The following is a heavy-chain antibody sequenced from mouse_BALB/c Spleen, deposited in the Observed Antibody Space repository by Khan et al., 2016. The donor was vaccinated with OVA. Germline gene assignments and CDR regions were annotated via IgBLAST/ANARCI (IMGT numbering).Heavy chain of an antibody. Sequence: EVELVESGGGLVQPGGSLKLSCATSGFTFSDYYMYWVRQTPEKRLEWVAYISNGGGSTYYPDTVKGRFTISRDNAKNTLYLQMSRLKSEYTAKYYCARQLNCAMDYWGQGTSVTVSS. CDR1: GFTFSDYY. CDR2: ISNGGGST. V-gene: IGHV5-12*02. CDR3: ARQLNCAMDY. D-gene: IGHD1-3*01. J-gene: IGHJ4*01.